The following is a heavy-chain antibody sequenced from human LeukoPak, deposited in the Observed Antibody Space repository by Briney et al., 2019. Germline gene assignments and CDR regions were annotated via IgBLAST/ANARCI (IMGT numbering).Heavy chain of an antibody. CDR2: INHSGST. CDR1: GGSFSGYY. J-gene: IGHJ6*03. V-gene: IGHV4-34*01. Sequence: NPSETLSLTCAVYGGSFSGYYWSWIRQPPGKGLEWIGEINHSGSTNYNPSLKSRVTISVDTSKNQFSLKLSSVTAADTAVYYCARAGRGAARPYYYYYYTDVWGKGTTVTVSS. D-gene: IGHD6-6*01. CDR3: ARAGRGAARPYYYYYYTDV.